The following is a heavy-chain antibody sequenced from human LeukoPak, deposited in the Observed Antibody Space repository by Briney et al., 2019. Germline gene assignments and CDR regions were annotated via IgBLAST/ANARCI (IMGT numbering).Heavy chain of an antibody. V-gene: IGHV4-34*01. D-gene: IGHD3-3*01. Sequence: SETLSLTCAVYGGSFSGYYWSWIRQPPGKGLEWIGEINHSGSTNYNPSHKSRVTISVDTSKNQFSLKLSSVTAADTAVYYCARLHALRFLEWLPKLYFDYWDQGTLVTVSS. CDR2: INHSGST. CDR3: ARLHALRFLEWLPKLYFDY. J-gene: IGHJ4*02. CDR1: GGSFSGYY.